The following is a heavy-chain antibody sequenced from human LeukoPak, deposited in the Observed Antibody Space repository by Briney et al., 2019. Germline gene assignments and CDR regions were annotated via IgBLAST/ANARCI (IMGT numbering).Heavy chain of an antibody. J-gene: IGHJ3*02. CDR1: GYPFTSYG. CDR2: INPNSGGT. V-gene: IGHV1-2*02. Sequence: AAVQISFKASGYPFTSYGISWVRPAPGQGLEWMGWINPNSGGTNYSQKFQGRVTMTRDTSISTAYMELSRLRSDDTAVYYCAREMLWPATGAFDIWGQGTMVTVST. CDR3: AREMLWPATGAFDI. D-gene: IGHD2-2*01.